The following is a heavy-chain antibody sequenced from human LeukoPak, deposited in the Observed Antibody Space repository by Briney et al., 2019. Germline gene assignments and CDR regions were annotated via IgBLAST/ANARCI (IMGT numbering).Heavy chain of an antibody. V-gene: IGHV1-24*01. D-gene: IGHD4-17*01. J-gene: IGHJ5*02. CDR3: ASDRTMTTVTSGQSWDDP. CDR1: GYSLTALA. Sequence: GASVKVSCKVSGYSLTALAIHWVRQAPGKGLEWMGRFDPDDGARIYSQRFQDRLLMTEDPSSDTAYMELSGLRSEDTAVYFCASDRTMTTVTSGQSWDDPWGQGTLVTVSS. CDR2: FDPDDGAR.